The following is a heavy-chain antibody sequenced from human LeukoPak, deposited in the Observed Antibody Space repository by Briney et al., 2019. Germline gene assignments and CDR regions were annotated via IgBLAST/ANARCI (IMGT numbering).Heavy chain of an antibody. V-gene: IGHV4-59*01. CDR1: GDSLNDYY. CDR3: ARVVRGAVTFNRFDP. Sequence: PSETLSLTCTVSGDSLNDYYWSWLRQTPGEGLEWIGFVAYSGNSNYNPSLESRVTIPIDTSKNQFSLKLKSVTAADTAIYYCARVVRGAVTFNRFDPWGQGTLVTVSS. D-gene: IGHD3-10*02. CDR2: VAYSGNS. J-gene: IGHJ5*02.